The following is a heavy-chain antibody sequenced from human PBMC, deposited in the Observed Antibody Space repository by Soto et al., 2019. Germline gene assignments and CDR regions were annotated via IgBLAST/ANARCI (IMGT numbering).Heavy chain of an antibody. CDR1: GVTFSNNA. J-gene: IGHJ4*01. V-gene: IGHV3-30*02. Sequence: PGGSLRLSCVVSGVTFSNNAMHWVRQAPGKGLEWVACISYDSSYIFYADPVKGRFTISRDNPENTLFLHMNSPRADDTAVYYCAIARVADSSLDHWGQGILVTVSS. CDR3: AIARVADSSLDH. CDR2: ISYDSSYI. D-gene: IGHD2-21*01.